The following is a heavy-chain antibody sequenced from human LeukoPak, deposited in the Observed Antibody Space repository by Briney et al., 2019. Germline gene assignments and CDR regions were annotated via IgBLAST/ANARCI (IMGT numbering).Heavy chain of an antibody. V-gene: IGHV4-34*01. CDR1: GGSFSGYY. CDR3: ARGTSSGLFDY. D-gene: IGHD3-22*01. CDR2: INHSGST. J-gene: IGHJ4*02. Sequence: SETLSLTCAVYGGSFSGYYWSWIRQPPGKGLEWIGEINHSGSTNYNPSLKSRVSISVDTSKNQFSLKLSSVTAADTAVYYCARGTSSGLFDYWGQGTLVTVSS.